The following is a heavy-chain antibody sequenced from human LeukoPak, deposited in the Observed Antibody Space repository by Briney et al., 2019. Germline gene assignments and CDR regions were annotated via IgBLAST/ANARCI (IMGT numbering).Heavy chain of an antibody. CDR2: ISSSSSYI. V-gene: IGHV3-21*01. D-gene: IGHD2-15*01. J-gene: IGHJ3*02. Sequence: GGSLRLSCAASGFTFSSYSMNWVRQAPGKGLEWVSSISSSSSYIYYADSVKGRFTISRDNAKNSLYLQMNSLRAEDTAVYYCARPHSATGAGAFDIWGQGTMVTVSS. CDR1: GFTFSSYS. CDR3: ARPHSATGAGAFDI.